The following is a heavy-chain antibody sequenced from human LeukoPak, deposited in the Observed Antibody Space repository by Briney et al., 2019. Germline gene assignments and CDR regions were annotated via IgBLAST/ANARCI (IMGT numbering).Heavy chain of an antibody. V-gene: IGHV1-46*01. Sequence: ASVKVSCMASGYMFSSYYMHWVRQAPGQGLEWMGRINPSGTSTSYAQKFQGRVTVTRDTSTSTLYMELGSLTSEDTALYYCARAHTSAPGTLFDYWGQGTLVTVSS. J-gene: IGHJ4*02. CDR1: GYMFSSYY. CDR2: INPSGTST. CDR3: ARAHTSAPGTLFDY.